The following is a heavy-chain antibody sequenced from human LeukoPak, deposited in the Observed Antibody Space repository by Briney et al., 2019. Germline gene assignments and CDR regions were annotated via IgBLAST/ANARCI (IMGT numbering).Heavy chain of an antibody. J-gene: IGHJ4*02. CDR2: ISWDGGST. D-gene: IGHD6-19*01. Sequence: GGSLRLSCAASGFTFDDYAMHWVRQAPGKGLEWVSLISWDGGSTYYADSVKGRFTISRDNSKNSLYLQMNSLRAEDTALYYCAKAHPPNYSSGWSHFDYWGQGTLVTVSS. CDR1: GFTFDDYA. CDR3: AKAHPPNYSSGWSHFDY. V-gene: IGHV3-43D*03.